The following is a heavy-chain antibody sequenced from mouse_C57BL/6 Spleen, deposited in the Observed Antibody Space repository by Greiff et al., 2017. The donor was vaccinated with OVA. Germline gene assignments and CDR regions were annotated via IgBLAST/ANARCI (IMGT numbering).Heavy chain of an antibody. J-gene: IGHJ2*01. CDR2: ISNGGGST. CDR1: GFTFSDYY. CDR3: ARGLTTAFDY. Sequence: EVKVEESGGGLVQPGGSLKLSCAASGFTFSDYYMYWVRQTPEKRLEWVAYISNGGGSTYYPDTVKGRFTISRDNAKNTLYLQMSRLKSEDTAMYYCARGLTTAFDYWGQGTTLTVSS. V-gene: IGHV5-12*01. D-gene: IGHD1-2*01.